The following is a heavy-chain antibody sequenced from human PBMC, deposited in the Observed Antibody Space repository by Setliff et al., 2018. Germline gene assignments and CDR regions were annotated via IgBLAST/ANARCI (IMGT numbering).Heavy chain of an antibody. D-gene: IGHD1-26*01. Sequence: PSENLSLTCSVAGGSVSRTVYYWGWVRQSPGKGPEWVASIRDRGNTAYNPSLRSRLTISIDTSENQFSMKLISVTAADTAVYYCVRDLSGGQALWGQGTMVTVSS. CDR2: IRDRGNT. CDR3: VRDLSGGQAL. CDR1: GGSVSRTVYY. V-gene: IGHV4-39*07. J-gene: IGHJ3*01.